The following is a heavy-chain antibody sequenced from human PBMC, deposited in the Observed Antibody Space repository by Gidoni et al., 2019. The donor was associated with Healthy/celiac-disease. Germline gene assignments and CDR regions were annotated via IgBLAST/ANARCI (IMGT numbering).Heavy chain of an antibody. CDR1: GGPISSGGYY. Sequence: QVQLQESGPGLVKPSQTLSLTCTVSGGPISSGGYYWSWIRQHPGKGLEWIGYIYYSGSTYYNPSLKSRVTISVDTSKNQFSLKLSSVTAADTAVYYCAREDDYGDYVGAFDIWGQGTMVTVSS. D-gene: IGHD4-17*01. V-gene: IGHV4-31*03. J-gene: IGHJ3*02. CDR3: AREDDYGDYVGAFDI. CDR2: IYYSGST.